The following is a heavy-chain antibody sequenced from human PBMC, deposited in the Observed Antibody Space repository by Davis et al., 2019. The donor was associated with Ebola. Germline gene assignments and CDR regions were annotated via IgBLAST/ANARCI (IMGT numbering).Heavy chain of an antibody. CDR3: ARAPDGLDY. V-gene: IGHV3-30-3*01. Sequence: GGSLRLSCAVSGFTLRNYAMHWVRQAPGKGLEWVAAISYDGSKTYYADSVKGRFTISRDSSKDTLYLQMNSLRADDTAVFYCARAPDGLDYWGQGTLVTVSS. CDR2: ISYDGSKT. J-gene: IGHJ4*02. CDR1: GFTLRNYA. D-gene: IGHD1-14*01.